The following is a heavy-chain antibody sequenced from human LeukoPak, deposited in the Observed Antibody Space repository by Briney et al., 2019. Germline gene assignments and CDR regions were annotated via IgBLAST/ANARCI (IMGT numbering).Heavy chain of an antibody. V-gene: IGHV4-38-2*02. CDR1: GYSISSGYY. CDR3: ARLRRSRLAEFDY. Sequence: PSETLSLTCTVSGYSISSGYYWGWIRQPPGKGLEWIGSISHSGSTYYNPSLKSRVTISVDTSKNQFSLKLSSLTAADTAVYYCARLRRSRLAEFDYWGQGTLVTVSS. D-gene: IGHD3-3*02. J-gene: IGHJ4*02. CDR2: ISHSGST.